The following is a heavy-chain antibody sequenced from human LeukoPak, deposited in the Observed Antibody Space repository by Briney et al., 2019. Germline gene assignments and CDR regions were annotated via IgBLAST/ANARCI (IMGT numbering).Heavy chain of an antibody. Sequence: SETLSLTCSVSGISINNKYWSWIRQSPGKGLEGVGYVFYDGSTKYNPSFESRVTMSVDTSKNLFSLNMKSVTATDTAIYYCARYSRTNDYMLDYWGQGTLVTVSS. CDR1: GISINNKY. J-gene: IGHJ4*02. CDR3: ARYSRTNDYMLDY. V-gene: IGHV4-59*01. D-gene: IGHD4-11*01. CDR2: VFYDGST.